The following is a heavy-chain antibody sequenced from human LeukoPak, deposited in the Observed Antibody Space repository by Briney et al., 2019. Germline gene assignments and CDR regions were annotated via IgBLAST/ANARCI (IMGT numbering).Heavy chain of an antibody. J-gene: IGHJ4*02. D-gene: IGHD6-19*01. Sequence: SETLSLTCTVSGGSISSSSYYWGWIRQPPGKGLEWIGSIYYSGSTYYNPSLKSRVTISVDTSKNQFSLKLSSVAAADTAVYYCARVGGIAVATDYFDYWGQGTLVTVSS. CDR3: ARVGGIAVATDYFDY. V-gene: IGHV4-39*07. CDR2: IYYSGST. CDR1: GGSISSSSYY.